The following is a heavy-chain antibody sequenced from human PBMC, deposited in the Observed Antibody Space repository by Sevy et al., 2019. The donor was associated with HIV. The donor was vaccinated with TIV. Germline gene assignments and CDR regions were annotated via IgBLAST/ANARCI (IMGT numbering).Heavy chain of an antibody. CDR3: AREVGGFNWRPYDFDS. J-gene: IGHJ4*02. CDR1: GFTFTDYW. CDR2: IKQDESEK. V-gene: IGHV3-7*01. D-gene: IGHD3-3*01. Sequence: GGSLRLSCAASGFTFTDYWMSWVRQTPGKGLEWVATIKQDESEKYYVDSVKGRFAISRDNGKNSVSLQMNGLRVEDTALYYCAREVGGFNWRPYDFDSWGQGTLVTVSS.